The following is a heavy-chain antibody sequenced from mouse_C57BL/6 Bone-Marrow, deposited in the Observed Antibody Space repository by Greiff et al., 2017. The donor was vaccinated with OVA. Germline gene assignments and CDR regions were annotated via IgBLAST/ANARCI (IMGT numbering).Heavy chain of an antibody. J-gene: IGHJ4*01. CDR1: GFTFSSYA. Sequence: DVKLVESGAGLVKPGGSLKLSCAASGFTFSSYAMSWVRQTPEKRLEWVAYISRGGAYIYYADTVKGRFTISRDNARNTLYLQMSSLKSEDTAMYYCSMYDYYYYAMDYWGQGTSVTVSS. CDR3: SMYDYYYYAMDY. V-gene: IGHV5-9-1*02. D-gene: IGHD2-4*01. CDR2: ISRGGAYI.